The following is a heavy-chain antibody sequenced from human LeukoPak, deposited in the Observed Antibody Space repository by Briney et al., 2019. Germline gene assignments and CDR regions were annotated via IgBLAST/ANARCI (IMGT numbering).Heavy chain of an antibody. V-gene: IGHV4-59*01. CDR3: ARGGAEVWDAFDI. D-gene: IGHD1-14*01. Sequence: SETLSLTCTVSGGSISSYYWSWIRQPPGKGLEGIGYIYYSGSTNYNPSLKSRVTISVDTSKNQFSLKLSSVTAADTAVYYCARGGAEVWDAFDIWGQGTMVTVSS. CDR1: GGSISSYY. J-gene: IGHJ3*02. CDR2: IYYSGST.